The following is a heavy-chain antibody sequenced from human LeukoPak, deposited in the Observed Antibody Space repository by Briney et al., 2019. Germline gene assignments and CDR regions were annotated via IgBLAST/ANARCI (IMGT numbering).Heavy chain of an antibody. CDR3: ARVGQLVSDY. CDR1: GYTFTNDY. D-gene: IGHD6-6*01. Sequence: GASVKVSCKTSGYTFTNDYMHWVRQAPGQGLEWMGVINPGDGSTNYAQKFQGRVTMTRDTSTSTIYMELSSLRSEDTAVYYCARVGQLVSDYWGPGTLVTVSS. CDR2: INPGDGST. V-gene: IGHV1-46*03. J-gene: IGHJ4*02.